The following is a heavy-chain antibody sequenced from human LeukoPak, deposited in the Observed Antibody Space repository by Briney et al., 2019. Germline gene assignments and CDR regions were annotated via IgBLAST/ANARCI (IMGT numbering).Heavy chain of an antibody. Sequence: GGSQRLSCAASGFTFSSYGMHWVRQAPGNGLEWVAVISYDGSNKYYADSVKGRFTISRDNSKNTLYLQMNSLRAEDTAVYYCARRGATRTVDYWGQGTLVTVSS. CDR3: ARRGATRTVDY. V-gene: IGHV3-30*03. CDR2: ISYDGSNK. D-gene: IGHD1-26*01. J-gene: IGHJ4*02. CDR1: GFTFSSYG.